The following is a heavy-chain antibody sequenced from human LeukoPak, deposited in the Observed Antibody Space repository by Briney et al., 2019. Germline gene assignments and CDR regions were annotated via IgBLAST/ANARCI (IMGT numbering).Heavy chain of an antibody. V-gene: IGHV3-21*06. D-gene: IGHD6-19*01. CDR3: ASDPWLVRDY. CDR1: GFTFSSFS. Sequence: PGGSLRLSCAASGFTFSSFSMNWVRQAPGKGLEWVSSISSSSSYIYYADSVKGRFTISRDNAKNSLYLQMNSLRAEDTAVYYCASDPWLVRDYWGQGTLVTVSS. CDR2: ISSSSSYI. J-gene: IGHJ4*02.